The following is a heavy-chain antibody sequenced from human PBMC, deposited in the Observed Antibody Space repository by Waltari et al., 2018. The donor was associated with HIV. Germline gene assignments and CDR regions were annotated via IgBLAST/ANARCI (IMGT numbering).Heavy chain of an antibody. Sequence: QITLKESGPTLVKPTQTLTLTCTFAGFSLTNSGVGVGRIRQLPGKALEWLALNYWDDDTLNSPSLKSRLTVTNDTSKNQVVLTITNTAPVDTATYYCADPSSSGRFCFDYWGQGTLVTVSS. CDR2: NYWDDDT. D-gene: IGHD3-3*01. V-gene: IGHV2-5*02. CDR3: ADPSSSGRFCFDY. J-gene: IGHJ4*02. CDR1: GFSLTNSGVG.